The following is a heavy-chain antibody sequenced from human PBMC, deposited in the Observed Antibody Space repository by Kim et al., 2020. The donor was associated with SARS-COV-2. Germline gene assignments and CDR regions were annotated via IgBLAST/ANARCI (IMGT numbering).Heavy chain of an antibody. V-gene: IGHV3-23*01. CDR2: VSDSGGST. CDR1: GFHFSGYA. CDR3: AKDWPSGDYVG. J-gene: IGHJ4*02. Sequence: GGSLRLSCAASGFHFSGYAMSWVRQAPGKGLEWVSSVSDSGGSTYYAGSVKGRFTISRDNSKNTLYLQMNSLRAEDTALYYCAKDWPSGDYVGWGQGTLV. D-gene: IGHD4-17*01.